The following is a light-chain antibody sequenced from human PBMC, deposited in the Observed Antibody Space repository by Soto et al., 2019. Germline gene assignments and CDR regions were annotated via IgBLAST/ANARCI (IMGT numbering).Light chain of an antibody. V-gene: IGKV1-39*01. CDR1: QTINNY. J-gene: IGKJ2*01. Sequence: DIQMTQSPSSLSASVGDRVTITCRTSQTINNYLNWYRQKPGKVPEVLIYGASSLQRGVSSRFTGSASRTYFTLTISSLQPEDFATYYCQQFYDFPHTFGQGT. CDR2: GAS. CDR3: QQFYDFPHT.